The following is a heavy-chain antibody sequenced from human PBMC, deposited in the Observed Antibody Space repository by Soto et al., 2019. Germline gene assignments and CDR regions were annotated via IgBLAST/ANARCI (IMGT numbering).Heavy chain of an antibody. CDR3: ARDPVGEGYFDY. CDR1: GYTFTGYY. V-gene: IGHV1-2*04. J-gene: IGHJ4*02. D-gene: IGHD3-10*01. Sequence: ASVKVSCKASGYTFTGYYMHWVRQAPGQGLEWMGWINPNSGGANYAQKFQGWVTITADKSTSTAYMELSSLRSEDTAVYYCARDPVGEGYFDYWGQGTLVTVSS. CDR2: INPNSGGA.